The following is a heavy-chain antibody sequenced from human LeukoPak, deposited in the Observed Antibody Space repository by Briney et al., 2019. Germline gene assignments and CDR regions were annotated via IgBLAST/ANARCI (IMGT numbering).Heavy chain of an antibody. D-gene: IGHD1-26*01. V-gene: IGHV3-21*01. CDR3: ARDPYSGSYGNYYYYFMDV. CDR1: GFAFTKYG. J-gene: IGHJ6*03. Sequence: GGSLRLSCEASGFAFTKYGMNWVRQAPGKGLEWVSSISSSSSYIYYADSVKGRFTISRDNAKNSLYLQMNSLRAEDTAVYYCARDPYSGSYGNYYYYFMDVWGKGTTVTISS. CDR2: ISSSSSYI.